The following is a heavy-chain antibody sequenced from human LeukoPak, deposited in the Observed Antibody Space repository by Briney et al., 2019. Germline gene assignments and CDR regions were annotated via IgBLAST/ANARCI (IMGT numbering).Heavy chain of an antibody. V-gene: IGHV3-23*01. CDR1: GSTFSSYA. J-gene: IGHJ4*02. CDR3: AKEGYYDSSGYAKFDY. D-gene: IGHD3-22*01. Sequence: GGSLRLSCAVSGSTFSSYAMSWVRQAPGKGLEWVSAISGSGGSTYYADSVKGRFTISRDNSKNTLYLQMNSLRAEDTAVYYCAKEGYYDSSGYAKFDYWGQGTLVTVSS. CDR2: ISGSGGST.